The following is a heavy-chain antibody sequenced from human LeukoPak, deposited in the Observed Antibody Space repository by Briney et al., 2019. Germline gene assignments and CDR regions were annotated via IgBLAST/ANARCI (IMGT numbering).Heavy chain of an antibody. V-gene: IGHV3-30-3*01. CDR3: ARGGGSYYFDY. CDR1: GFTFSSYA. CDR2: ISYDGSNK. Sequence: GGSLRLSCAASGFTFSSYAMHWVRQAPGKGLEWVAVISYDGSNKYYADSVKGRFTISRDNSKNTLYLQMNSLRAEDAAVYYCARGGGSYYFDYWGQGTLVTVSS. J-gene: IGHJ4*02. D-gene: IGHD3-10*01.